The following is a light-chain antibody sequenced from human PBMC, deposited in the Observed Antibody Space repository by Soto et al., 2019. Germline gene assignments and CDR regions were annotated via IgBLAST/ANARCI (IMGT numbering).Light chain of an antibody. V-gene: IGKV3D-20*02. Sequence: EIVLTQSPGTLSLSPGERATLSCRASESVSSSYLAWYQQKPGQAPRLLIYDASNRATGIPARFSGSGSGTDFTLTISSLEPEDFAVYYCQQRSNWPRFTFGQGTKVDIK. CDR2: DAS. J-gene: IGKJ1*01. CDR3: QQRSNWPRFT. CDR1: ESVSSSY.